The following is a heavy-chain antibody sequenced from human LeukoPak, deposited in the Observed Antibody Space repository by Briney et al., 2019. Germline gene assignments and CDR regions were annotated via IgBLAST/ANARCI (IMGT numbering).Heavy chain of an antibody. Sequence: GGSLRLSCAASGFTFSSYWMSWVRQAPGKGLEWVANIKQDGSEKYYVDSVKGRFTISRDNAKNSLYLQMNSLRAEDTAVYYCARDPITVAGKPPFDYWGQGTLVTVSS. J-gene: IGHJ4*02. V-gene: IGHV3-7*01. D-gene: IGHD6-19*01. CDR1: GFTFSSYW. CDR2: IKQDGSEK. CDR3: ARDPITVAGKPPFDY.